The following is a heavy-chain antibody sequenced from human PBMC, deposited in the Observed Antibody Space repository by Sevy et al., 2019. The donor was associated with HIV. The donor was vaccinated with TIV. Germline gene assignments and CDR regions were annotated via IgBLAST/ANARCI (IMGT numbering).Heavy chain of an antibody. D-gene: IGHD1-26*01. J-gene: IGHJ1*01. CDR1: GFTFSSYA. V-gene: IGHV3-23*01. CDR2: ISGSGGST. Sequence: GGSLRLSCAASGFTFSSYAMSWVRQAPGKGLEWVSAISGSGGSTYYADSVKGRFTIYRDNSKNTLYLQMNSLRAEDTAVYYCAKDPRPSPSGSPGYFQHWGQGTLVTVSS. CDR3: AKDPRPSPSGSPGYFQH.